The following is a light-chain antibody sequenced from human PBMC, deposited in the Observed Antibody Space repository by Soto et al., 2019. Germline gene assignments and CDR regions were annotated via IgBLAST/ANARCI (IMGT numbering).Light chain of an antibody. CDR3: MCYAGGNNWV. CDR1: MRDVGAYNL. J-gene: IGLJ3*02. V-gene: IGLV2-14*01. Sequence: QSVLTQPASVSGSAGQSITISCSGTMRDVGAYNLVSWYQQHPGTAPKLIIYEVRNRPSGISSRFSGSRSGNTASLTISGLHSEDEADYYCMCYAGGNNWVFGGGTKLTVL. CDR2: EVR.